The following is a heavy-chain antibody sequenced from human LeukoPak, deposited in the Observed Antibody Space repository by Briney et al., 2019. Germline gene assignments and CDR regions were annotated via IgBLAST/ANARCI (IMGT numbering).Heavy chain of an antibody. V-gene: IGHV4-61*02. CDR3: ARATGYYYGMDV. CDR1: GGSISSGSYY. Sequence: SQTLSLTCTVSGGSISSGSYYWSWIRQPAGKGLEWIGRIYTSGTTNYNPSLKSRVTISVDTSKNQFSLKLSSVTAADTAVYYCARATGYYYGMDVWGQGTTVTVSS. J-gene: IGHJ6*02. CDR2: IYTSGTT. D-gene: IGHD3-10*01.